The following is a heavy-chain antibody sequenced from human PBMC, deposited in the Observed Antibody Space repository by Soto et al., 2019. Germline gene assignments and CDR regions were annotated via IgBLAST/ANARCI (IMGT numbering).Heavy chain of an antibody. D-gene: IGHD1-1*01. J-gene: IGHJ4*02. V-gene: IGHV3-30*03. CDR1: GFTFSSYG. CDR3: ATEPRRTNDY. CDR2: ISYDGSNK. Sequence: GGSLRLSCAASGFTFSSYGMHWVRQAPGKGLEWVAVISYDGSNKYYADSVKGRFTISRDNSKNTLYLQMNSLRAEDTAVYYCATEPRRTNDYWGQGTLVTVSS.